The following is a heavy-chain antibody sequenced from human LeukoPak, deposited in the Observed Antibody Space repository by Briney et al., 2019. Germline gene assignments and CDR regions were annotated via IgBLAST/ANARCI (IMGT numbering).Heavy chain of an antibody. CDR1: DGSIYGGGTY. CDR3: ARVEWESYYFDF. CDR2: IDYRGST. Sequence: PSETLSLTCTVSDGSIYGGGTYWSWVRQHPGKGLEWMGYIDYRGSTYYNPSLRGRITLSVDMSKNQFSLSLSSVTAADTAVCYCARVEWESYYFDFWGQGTLVTVS. J-gene: IGHJ4*02. V-gene: IGHV4-31*03. D-gene: IGHD1-26*01.